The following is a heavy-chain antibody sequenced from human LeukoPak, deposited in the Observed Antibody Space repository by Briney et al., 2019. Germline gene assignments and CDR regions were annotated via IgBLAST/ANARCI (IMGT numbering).Heavy chain of an antibody. D-gene: IGHD4-11*01. Sequence: QPGGSLRLSCAASGFTFSSYWMSWVRPAPGEGLEWVANINQDGSEQYYVDSVKGRFTISRDNAKNSLYLQMNSLRAEDTAVYYCARHSHSNYLDYLGQGTLVTVSS. CDR3: ARHSHSNYLDY. CDR2: INQDGSEQ. V-gene: IGHV3-7*01. CDR1: GFTFSSYW. J-gene: IGHJ4*02.